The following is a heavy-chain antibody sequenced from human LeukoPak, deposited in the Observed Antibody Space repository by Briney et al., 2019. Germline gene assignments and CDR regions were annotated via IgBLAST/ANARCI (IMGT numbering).Heavy chain of an antibody. CDR1: GYTFTGYG. V-gene: IGHV1-18*03. CDR2: ISAYNGNT. J-gene: IGHJ4*02. Sequence: ASVKVSCKASGYTFTGYGISWVRQAPGQGLEWMGWISAYNGNTNYAQKLQGRVTMTTDTSKSTAYMELRSLRSEDMAVYYFARVLQRWLPPQYCFDYWGQGTLVTVSS. CDR3: ARVLQRWLPPQYCFDY. D-gene: IGHD5-18*01.